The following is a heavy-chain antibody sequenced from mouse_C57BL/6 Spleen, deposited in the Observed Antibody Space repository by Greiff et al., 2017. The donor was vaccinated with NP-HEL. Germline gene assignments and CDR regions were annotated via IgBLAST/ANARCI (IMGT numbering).Heavy chain of an antibody. Sequence: VQLQQSGPGLVKPSQSLSLTCSVTGYSITSGYYWNWIRQFPGNKLEWMGYISYDGSNNYNPSLKNRISITRDTSKNQFFLKLNSVTTEDTATYYCARDGPPPYYYAMDYWGQGTSVTVSS. CDR1: GYSITSGYY. V-gene: IGHV3-6*01. J-gene: IGHJ4*01. CDR3: ARDGPPPYYYAMDY. CDR2: ISYDGSN.